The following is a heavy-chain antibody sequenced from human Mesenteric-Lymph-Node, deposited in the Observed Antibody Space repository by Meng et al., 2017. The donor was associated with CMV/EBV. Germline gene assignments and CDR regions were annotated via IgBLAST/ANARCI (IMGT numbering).Heavy chain of an antibody. CDR3: ARDRYSGSYYQVYFDY. J-gene: IGHJ4*02. D-gene: IGHD1-26*01. Sequence: GESLKISCGVSGFTFSSYWMHWVRQAPGKGLVWVSRINRDGTSTTYADSVKGRFTISRDNAKNTLYLQMNSLGAEDTAVYYCARDRYSGSYYQVYFDYWGQGTLVTVSS. CDR1: GFTFSSYW. CDR2: INRDGTST. V-gene: IGHV3-74*01.